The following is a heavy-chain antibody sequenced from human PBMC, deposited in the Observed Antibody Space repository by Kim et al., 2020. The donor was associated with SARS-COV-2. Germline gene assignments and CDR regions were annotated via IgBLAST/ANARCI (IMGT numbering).Heavy chain of an antibody. J-gene: IGHJ4*02. CDR2: IYPGDSDT. D-gene: IGHD2-21*02. Sequence: GESLKISCKGSGYSFTSYWIGWVRQMPGKGLEWMGIIYPGDSDTRYSPSFQGQVTISADKSISTAYLQWSSLKASDTAMYYCARHLRAYCGGDCSPLSFDYWGQGTLVTVSS. CDR3: ARHLRAYCGGDCSPLSFDY. CDR1: GYSFTSYW. V-gene: IGHV5-51*01.